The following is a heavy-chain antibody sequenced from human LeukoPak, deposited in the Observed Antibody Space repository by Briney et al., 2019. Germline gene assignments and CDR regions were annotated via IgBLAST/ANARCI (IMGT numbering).Heavy chain of an antibody. CDR2: INPNSGGT. CDR1: GYTFTGYY. J-gene: IGHJ4*02. CDR3: ARGANIVPAAIQPRGLDY. V-gene: IGHV1-2*02. D-gene: IGHD2-2*02. Sequence: GASVKVSCKASGYTFTGYYMHWVRQAPGQGLEWMVWINPNSGGTNYAQKFQGRVTMTRDTSISTAYMELSRLRSDDTAVYYCARGANIVPAAIQPRGLDYWGQGTLVTVSS.